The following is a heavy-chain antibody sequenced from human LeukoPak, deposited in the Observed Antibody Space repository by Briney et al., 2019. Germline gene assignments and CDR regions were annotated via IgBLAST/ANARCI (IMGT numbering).Heavy chain of an antibody. J-gene: IGHJ3*02. D-gene: IGHD3-22*01. Sequence: PGGSLRLSCAASGFTFSSYAMSWVRQAPGKGLEWVSAISGSGGSTYYADSVKGRFTISRDNSKNTLYLQMNSLRAEDTAVYYCAREHGSYYDSSGDHDAFDIWGQGTMVTVSS. CDR3: AREHGSYYDSSGDHDAFDI. CDR2: ISGSGGST. V-gene: IGHV3-23*01. CDR1: GFTFSSYA.